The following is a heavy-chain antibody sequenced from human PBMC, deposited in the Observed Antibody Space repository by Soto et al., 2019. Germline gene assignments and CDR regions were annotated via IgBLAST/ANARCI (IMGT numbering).Heavy chain of an antibody. D-gene: IGHD2-21*02. CDR3: ARVCGGDCHYGMDV. Sequence: QVQLQESGPGLVKPSQTLSLTCTVSGGSISGGGYYWTWIRQHPGKGLEWIGYIYYSGSTYYNPSRXXXVXISVDPSKNQFSLKLRSVTAADTAVYYCARVCGGDCHYGMDVWGQGTTVTVSS. V-gene: IGHV4-31*03. CDR1: GGSISGGGYY. J-gene: IGHJ6*02. CDR2: IYYSGST.